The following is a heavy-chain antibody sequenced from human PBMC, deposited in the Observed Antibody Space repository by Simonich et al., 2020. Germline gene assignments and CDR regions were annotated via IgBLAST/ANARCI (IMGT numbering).Heavy chain of an antibody. CDR2: ISAYNGNT. J-gene: IGHJ4*02. CDR3: ARTHRWYFDY. V-gene: IGHV1-18*01. Sequence: QVQLVQSGAEVKKPGASVKVSCKASGLTFTSYGMSWVRQAPGQGLEWMGRISAYNGNTKYAQKLKVRVTMTTDTSTSTAYMELRSLRSDDTAVYYCARTHRWYFDYWGQGTLVTVSS. CDR1: GLTFTSYG. D-gene: IGHD2-15*01.